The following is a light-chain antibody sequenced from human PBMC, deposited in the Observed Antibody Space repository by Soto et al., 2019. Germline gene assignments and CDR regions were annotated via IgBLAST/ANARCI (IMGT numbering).Light chain of an antibody. CDR2: DVS. J-gene: IGLJ1*01. Sequence: QSALTQPRSVSGSPGQSVTISCTGTSSDVGGYNYVSWYQQHPGKAPKLMIYDVSKRPSGVPDRFSGSKSGNTASLTISGAQAEDEADYYCCLYAGSYTYVFGTGTKLTVL. V-gene: IGLV2-11*01. CDR3: CLYAGSYTYV. CDR1: SSDVGGYNY.